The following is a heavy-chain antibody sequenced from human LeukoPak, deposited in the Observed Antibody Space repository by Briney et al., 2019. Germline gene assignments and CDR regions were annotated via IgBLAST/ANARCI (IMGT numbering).Heavy chain of an antibody. Sequence: GGSLRLSCAASGFTFSDYSMNWVRQAPGKGLEWVSSISSSSTYIYYADSVKGRFTISRDNAKNSLYLQMNSLRAEDTAVYYCARDRAGDYDRSGYLDYWGQGTLVTLSS. CDR2: ISSSSTYI. V-gene: IGHV3-21*01. J-gene: IGHJ4*02. CDR3: ARDRAGDYDRSGYLDY. CDR1: GFTFSDYS. D-gene: IGHD3-22*01.